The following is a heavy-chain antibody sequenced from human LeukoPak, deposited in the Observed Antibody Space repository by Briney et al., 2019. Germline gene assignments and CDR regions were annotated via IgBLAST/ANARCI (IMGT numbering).Heavy chain of an antibody. Sequence: GGSLRLSCAASGFTFGSYSMSWVRQAPGKGLEWVSSISSSSTYIYYADSVKGRFTISRGNAQNSLFLQMNSLRAEDTAVYYCAKDTIFGMWGQGTLVTVSS. CDR3: AKDTIFGM. CDR1: GFTFGSYS. J-gene: IGHJ4*02. V-gene: IGHV3-21*01. CDR2: ISSSSTYI. D-gene: IGHD3-3*01.